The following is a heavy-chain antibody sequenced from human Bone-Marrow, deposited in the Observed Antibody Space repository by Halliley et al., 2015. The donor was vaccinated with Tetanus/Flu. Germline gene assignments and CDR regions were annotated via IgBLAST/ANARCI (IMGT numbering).Heavy chain of an antibody. CDR3: ARRYCVDSGFYFRIFDL. Sequence: HNFGANYNPSLKSRFTMSLDTSKNLFSLKLTSFTAADTAVYYCARRYCVDSGFYFRIFDLWGRGTLVTVSS. D-gene: IGHD2-8*02. J-gene: IGHJ2*01. CDR2: HNFGA. V-gene: IGHV4-34*01.